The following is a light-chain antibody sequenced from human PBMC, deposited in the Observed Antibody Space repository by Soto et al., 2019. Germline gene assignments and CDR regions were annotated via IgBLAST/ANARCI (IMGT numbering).Light chain of an antibody. J-gene: IGKJ1*01. Sequence: EIVMTQSPFTLSVSPGERATLSCRASQSVSSKFAWYQQKPGQAPRLLIYDASTRATGIPARFSASGSGTEFTLTISSLQSEDFAVYYCQQYNNWPRTFGQGTKVEIK. CDR3: QQYNNWPRT. CDR2: DAS. CDR1: QSVSSK. V-gene: IGKV3-15*01.